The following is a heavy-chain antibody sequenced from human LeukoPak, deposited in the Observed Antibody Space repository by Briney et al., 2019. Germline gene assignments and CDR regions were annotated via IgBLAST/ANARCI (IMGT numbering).Heavy chain of an antibody. J-gene: IGHJ6*02. D-gene: IGHD6-13*01. CDR1: GYTFTGYY. CDR3: ARERGVEQQLGYYYYYGMDV. Sequence: ASVKVSCKASGYTFTGYYMHWVRQAPGQGLEWMGWINPNSGGTNYAQKFQGWVTMTRVTSISTAYMELSRLRSDDTAVYYCARERGVEQQLGYYYYYGMDVWGQGTTVTVSS. CDR2: INPNSGGT. V-gene: IGHV1-2*04.